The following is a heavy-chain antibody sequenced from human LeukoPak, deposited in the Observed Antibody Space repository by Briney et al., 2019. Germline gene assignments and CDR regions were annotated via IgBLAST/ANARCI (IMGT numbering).Heavy chain of an antibody. V-gene: IGHV1-46*01. Sequence: ASVNVSCKASGYTFTRYYMHWVRQAPGQGLAWMGIINPSGGSARYAQKFQGRVTMTRDTSTSTVYMEVSSLRSEDTAVYYCARLADYDSSGYLSYWGQGTLVTVSS. CDR1: GYTFTRYY. D-gene: IGHD3-22*01. CDR3: ARLADYDSSGYLSY. CDR2: INPSGGSA. J-gene: IGHJ4*02.